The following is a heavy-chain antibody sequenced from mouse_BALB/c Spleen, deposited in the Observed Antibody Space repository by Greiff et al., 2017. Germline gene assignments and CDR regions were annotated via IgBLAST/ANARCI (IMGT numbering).Heavy chain of an antibody. Sequence: VQLQQSGPELVKPGASMKISCKASGYSFTGYTMNWVKQSHGKNLEWIGLINPYNGGTSYNQKFKGKATLTVDKSSSTAYMELLSLTSEDSAVYYCARRGITTVEDYYAMDYWGQGTSVTVSS. D-gene: IGHD1-1*01. CDR3: ARRGITTVEDYYAMDY. CDR2: INPYNGGT. V-gene: IGHV1-18*01. J-gene: IGHJ4*01. CDR1: GYSFTGYT.